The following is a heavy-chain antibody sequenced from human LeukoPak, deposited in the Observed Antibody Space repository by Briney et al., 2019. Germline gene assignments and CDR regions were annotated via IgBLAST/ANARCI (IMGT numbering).Heavy chain of an antibody. V-gene: IGHV3-11*04. CDR1: GFTVSSNY. Sequence: PGGSLPHSCAASGFTVSSNYMNWIRQAPGKGLEWVSYISSSGNTIYYADSVKGRFTISRDNAKNSLYLQMNSLRAEDTAVYYCAQIYTYGSSQFHYWGQGTLVTVSS. D-gene: IGHD5-18*01. J-gene: IGHJ4*02. CDR2: ISSSGNTI. CDR3: AQIYTYGSSQFHY.